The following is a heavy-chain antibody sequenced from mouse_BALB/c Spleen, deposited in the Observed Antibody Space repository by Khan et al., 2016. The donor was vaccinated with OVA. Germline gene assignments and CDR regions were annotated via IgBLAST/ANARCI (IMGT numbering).Heavy chain of an antibody. CDR1: GYTFTNYW. CDR3: TSHGSNYAWFGY. CDR2: IDPTTGYT. D-gene: IGHD1-1*01. J-gene: IGHJ3*01. V-gene: IGHV1-7*01. Sequence: QVQLKESGAELAKPGASVKMSCKASGYTFTNYWMHWVKQRPGQGLEWIGYIDPTTGYTEYNQKFKDKATLTADKSSSTAYMQLSSLTSEDSAVYYCTSHGSNYAWFGYWGQGTLVTVSA.